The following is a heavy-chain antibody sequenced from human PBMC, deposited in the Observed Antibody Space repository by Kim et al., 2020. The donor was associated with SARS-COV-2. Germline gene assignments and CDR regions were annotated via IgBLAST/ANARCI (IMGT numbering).Heavy chain of an antibody. CDR3: ARVSLYDILTGYYFWGMDV. D-gene: IGHD3-9*01. V-gene: IGHV1-8*01. CDR1: GYTFTSYD. Sequence: ASVKVSCKASGYTFTSYDINWVRQATGQGLEWMGWMNPNSGNTGHAQKFQGRVTMTRNTSISTAYMELSSLRSEDTAVYYCARVSLYDILTGYYFWGMDVWGQGTTVTVSS. J-gene: IGHJ6*02. CDR2: MNPNSGNT.